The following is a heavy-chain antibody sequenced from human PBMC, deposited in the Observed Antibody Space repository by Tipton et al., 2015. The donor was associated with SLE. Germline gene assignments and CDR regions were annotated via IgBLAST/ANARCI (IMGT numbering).Heavy chain of an antibody. V-gene: IGHV4-59*02. CDR1: GGSVSSYY. D-gene: IGHD5-12*01. Sequence: TLSLTCTVSGGSVSSYYWSWIRQPPGKGLEWIGYIYYSGSTNYNPSLKSRVTISVDTSKNQFSLKLSSVTAADTAVYYCARQGYAPGAFDIWGQGTMVTVS. CDR3: ARQGYAPGAFDI. CDR2: IYYSGST. J-gene: IGHJ3*02.